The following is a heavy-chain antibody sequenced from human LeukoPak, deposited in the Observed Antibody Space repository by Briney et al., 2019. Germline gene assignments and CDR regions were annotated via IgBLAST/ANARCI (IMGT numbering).Heavy chain of an antibody. D-gene: IGHD6-13*01. CDR3: ARVSSGWYQDWYFDR. Sequence: PSETLSLTCTVSGGSISSYYWSWIRQPPGKGLEWIGYIYYSGSTNYNPSLKSRVTISVDTSKNQFSLKLTSVTAADTAVYYCARVSSGWYQDWYFDRWGRGTLVTVSS. J-gene: IGHJ2*01. CDR1: GGSISSYY. CDR2: IYYSGST. V-gene: IGHV4-59*12.